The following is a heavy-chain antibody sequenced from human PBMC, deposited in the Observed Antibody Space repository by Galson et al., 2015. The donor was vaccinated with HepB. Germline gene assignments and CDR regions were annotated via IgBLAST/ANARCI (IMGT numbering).Heavy chain of an antibody. D-gene: IGHD5-18*01. Sequence: SLRLSCAASGFTFSSYGMHWVRQAPGKGLEWVAVISYDGSNKYYADSVKGRFTISRDNSKNTLYLQMNSLRAEDTAVYYCAKGYSYGTNWFDPWGQGTLVTVSS. J-gene: IGHJ5*02. V-gene: IGHV3-30*18. CDR3: AKGYSYGTNWFDP. CDR1: GFTFSSYG. CDR2: ISYDGSNK.